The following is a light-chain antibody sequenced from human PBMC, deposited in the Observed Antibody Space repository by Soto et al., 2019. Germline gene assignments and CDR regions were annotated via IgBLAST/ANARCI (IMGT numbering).Light chain of an antibody. V-gene: IGKV1-6*01. CDR2: AAS. CDR3: LQDYNYPRT. J-gene: IGKJ2*01. CDR1: QGIRNN. Sequence: AIEMTQSPSSLSASVGDRVTISCRTSQGIRNNLGWYQQKPGRAPKLLIYAASSLQSGVPSRFSGSGSGTDFTLTISSLQPEDFATYYCLQDYNYPRTFGQGTKLEIK.